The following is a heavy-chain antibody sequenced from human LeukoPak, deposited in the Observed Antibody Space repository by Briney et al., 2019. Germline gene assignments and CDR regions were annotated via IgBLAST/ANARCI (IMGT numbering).Heavy chain of an antibody. Sequence: GASVKVSCKASGYTFTSYDINWVRQATGQGLEWMGWMNPNSGNTGYAQKFQGRVTMTRNTSISTAYMELSSLRSEDTAVYYCARGDSSGWYIYYYGMDVWGQGTTVTVSS. V-gene: IGHV1-8*01. CDR3: ARGDSSGWYIYYYGMDV. D-gene: IGHD6-19*01. CDR1: GYTFTSYD. CDR2: MNPNSGNT. J-gene: IGHJ6*02.